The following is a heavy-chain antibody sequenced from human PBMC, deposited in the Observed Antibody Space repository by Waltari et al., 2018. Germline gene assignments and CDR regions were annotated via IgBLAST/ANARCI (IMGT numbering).Heavy chain of an antibody. Sequence: QVQLQESGPGLVKPSETLSLTCAVSGYSISSGYYWGWIRQPPGTGLEWIGSIYHSGGTSYNPSLKSRVTISVDPSKNQFSLKLSSVTAADTAVYYCARRVYSSSWYRGYYYYGMDVWGQGTTVTVSS. CDR1: GYSISSGYY. V-gene: IGHV4-38-2*01. J-gene: IGHJ6*02. CDR2: IYHSGGT. CDR3: ARRVYSSSWYRGYYYYGMDV. D-gene: IGHD6-13*01.